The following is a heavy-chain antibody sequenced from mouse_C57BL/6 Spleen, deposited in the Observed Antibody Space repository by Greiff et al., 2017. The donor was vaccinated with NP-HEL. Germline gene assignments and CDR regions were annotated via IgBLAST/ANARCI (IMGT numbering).Heavy chain of an antibody. CDR3: AREGAAPGY. V-gene: IGHV1-82*01. CDR1: GYAFSSSW. J-gene: IGHJ2*01. D-gene: IGHD6-1*01. Sequence: QVQLQQSGPELVKPGASVKISCKASGYAFSSSWMNWVKQRPGKGLEWIGRIYPGDGDTNYNGKFKGKATLTADKSSSTAYMQLSSLTSEDSAVYFCAREGAAPGYWGQGTTLTVSS. CDR2: IYPGDGDT.